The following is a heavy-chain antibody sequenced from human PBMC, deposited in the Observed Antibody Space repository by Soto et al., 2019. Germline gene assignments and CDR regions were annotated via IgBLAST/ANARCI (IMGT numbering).Heavy chain of an antibody. Sequence: WMSWCSQAPGKGLEWVASINQDGSAKKYGKPVEGPFTNSRDNDKNPLYLQMNTLSAADKAAYYCAKCCSGCYYCVWGQGAQVTVYS. CDR1: W. CDR3: AKCCSGCYYCV. J-gene: IGHJ4*03. V-gene: IGHV3-7*03. CDR2: INQDGSAK. D-gene: IGHD3-10*02.